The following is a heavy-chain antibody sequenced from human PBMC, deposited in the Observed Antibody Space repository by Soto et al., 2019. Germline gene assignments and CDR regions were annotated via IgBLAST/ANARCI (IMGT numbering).Heavy chain of an antibody. CDR2: ISYDGRNK. D-gene: IGHD6-6*01. CDR3: ASSTTLFDY. V-gene: IGHV3-30*04. J-gene: IGHJ4*02. Sequence: QVQLVESGGGVVQPGRSLRLSCAASGFTFSSYAMHWVRQAPGKGLEWVAVISYDGRNKYYADSVKGRLTISRDKSKNTLYLQMHGLRAEDTAVYHCASSTTLFDYWGQGTLVTVSS. CDR1: GFTFSSYA.